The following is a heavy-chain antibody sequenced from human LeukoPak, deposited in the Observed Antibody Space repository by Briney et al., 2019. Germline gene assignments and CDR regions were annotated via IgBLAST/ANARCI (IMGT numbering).Heavy chain of an antibody. CDR2: IYSTGST. CDR3: GRRYYGVGFDP. J-gene: IGHJ5*02. V-gene: IGHV4-39*01. Sequence: TSETLSLTCTVSGGSITSNTYYWGWVRQPPGKGLEWIGTIYSTGSTVYNPSLQSRVTISVDTSKNQFSLQLTSVTAADTAIYYCGRRYYGVGFDPWGQGTLVTVSS. CDR1: GGSITSNTYY. D-gene: IGHD3-10*01.